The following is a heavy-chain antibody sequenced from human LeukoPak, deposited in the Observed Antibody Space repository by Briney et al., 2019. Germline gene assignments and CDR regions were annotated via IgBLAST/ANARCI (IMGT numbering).Heavy chain of an antibody. J-gene: IGHJ4*02. Sequence: NPSEPLSLTCAVYGGSFSGYYWSWIRQPPRKGLEWIGEINHSGSTNYNPSLKSRVTISVDTSKNQFSLKLSSVTAADTAVYYCARDPRRVYSSSWPHIDYWGQGTLVTVSS. CDR1: GGSFSGYY. CDR2: INHSGST. CDR3: ARDPRRVYSSSWPHIDY. V-gene: IGHV4-34*01. D-gene: IGHD6-13*01.